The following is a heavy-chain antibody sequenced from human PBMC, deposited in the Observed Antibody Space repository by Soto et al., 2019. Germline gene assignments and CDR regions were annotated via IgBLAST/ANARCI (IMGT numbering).Heavy chain of an antibody. CDR3: AREVQVHTPAFVY. V-gene: IGHV1-69*19. J-gene: IGHJ4*02. CDR2: ISRMFGAA. Sequence: QVQLVQSGAEMKKPGSSVKVSCQSSGGTFNTYAMNWVRQAPGQGPEWMGDISRMFGAANYAPKFQGRVTITADESTGTSYMQLSSFTSEDTALYFCAREVQVHTPAFVYWGQGTLVTVSS. D-gene: IGHD3-10*01. CDR1: GGTFNTYA.